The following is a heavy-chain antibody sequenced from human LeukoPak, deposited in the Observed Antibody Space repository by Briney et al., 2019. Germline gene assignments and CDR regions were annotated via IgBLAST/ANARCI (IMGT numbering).Heavy chain of an antibody. V-gene: IGHV3-33*01. CDR1: GFTFSSYG. J-gene: IGHJ4*02. Sequence: PGGSLRLSCAASGFTFSSYGIHWVRQAPGKGLEWVAVIWYDGSNKYYADSVKGRFTISRDNSKNTLYLQMNSLRAEDTAVYYCARGRDGYNWIDYWGQGTLVTVSS. CDR3: ARGRDGYNWIDY. CDR2: IWYDGSNK. D-gene: IGHD5-24*01.